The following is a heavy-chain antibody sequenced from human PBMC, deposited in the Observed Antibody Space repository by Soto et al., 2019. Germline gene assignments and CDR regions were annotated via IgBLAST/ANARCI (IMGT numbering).Heavy chain of an antibody. J-gene: IGHJ4*02. D-gene: IGHD3-22*01. CDR1: GDSVSSNSAA. CDR3: ARVDSPYYYNSSGYFTY. V-gene: IGHV6-1*01. CDR2: TYYRSKWYN. Sequence: QTLSLTCAISGDSVSSNSAAWNWIRQSPSRGLEWLGRTYYRSKWYNDYAVSVKSRITINPDTSKNEFSLSLDTVTAADTAVYYCARVDSPYYYNSSGYFTYWGQGILVPVS.